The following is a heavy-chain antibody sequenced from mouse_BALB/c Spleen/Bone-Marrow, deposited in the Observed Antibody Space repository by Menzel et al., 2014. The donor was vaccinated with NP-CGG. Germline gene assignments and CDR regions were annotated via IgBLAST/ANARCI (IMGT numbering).Heavy chain of an antibody. Sequence: VQLQQFGAELAKPGASVKMSCKASGYTFTSYWMHWVKQRPGKGLEWIGYINPSTGYTEYNQKFKDKATLTAEKSSSTAYTQPSSLTYEDSAVYYCTRSAPWDGFAYWGQGTLVTVSA. V-gene: IGHV1-7*01. CDR3: TRSAPWDGFAY. D-gene: IGHD4-1*01. J-gene: IGHJ3*01. CDR1: GYTFTSYW. CDR2: INPSTGYT.